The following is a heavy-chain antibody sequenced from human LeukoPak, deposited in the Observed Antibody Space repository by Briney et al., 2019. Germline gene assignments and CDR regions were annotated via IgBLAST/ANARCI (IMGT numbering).Heavy chain of an antibody. J-gene: IGHJ4*02. V-gene: IGHV3-30*02. Sequence: GGSLRLSCAASGFTFSSYGIHWVRQAPGKGLEWVAFIRYDGSNKYYADSVKGRFTISRDNSKNTLYLQMNSLRAEDTAVYYCAKDRRSGYYYGVDYWGQGTLVTVSS. CDR3: AKDRRSGYYYGVDY. D-gene: IGHD3-22*01. CDR1: GFTFSSYG. CDR2: IRYDGSNK.